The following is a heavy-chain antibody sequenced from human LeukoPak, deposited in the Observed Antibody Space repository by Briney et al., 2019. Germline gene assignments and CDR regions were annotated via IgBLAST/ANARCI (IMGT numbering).Heavy chain of an antibody. J-gene: IGHJ6*02. CDR2: IYHSGST. D-gene: IGHD2-2*01. V-gene: IGHV4-4*02. Sequence: SGTLSLTCAVSGGSISSSNWWSWVRQPPGKGLEWIGEIYHSGSTNYNPSLKSRVTISVDTSKNQFSLKLSSVTAADTAVYYCARYIVVVPAGGMDVWGQGTTVTVSS. CDR1: GGSISSSNW. CDR3: ARYIVVVPAGGMDV.